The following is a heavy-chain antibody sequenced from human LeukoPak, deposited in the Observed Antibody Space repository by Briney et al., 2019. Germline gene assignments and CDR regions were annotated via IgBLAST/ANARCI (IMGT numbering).Heavy chain of an antibody. V-gene: IGHV3-53*01. D-gene: IGHD3-10*01. Sequence: GGSLRLSCAASGFTVSSNYMSWVRQAPGKGLEWVSVIYSGGRTFYADSVRGRFTISRDNSKNTLFLQMNSLRAEDTAVYYCARDQYYDSGTYSYYYMDVWGKGTTVTVSS. CDR3: ARDQYYDSGTYSYYYMDV. J-gene: IGHJ6*03. CDR1: GFTVSSNY. CDR2: IYSGGRT.